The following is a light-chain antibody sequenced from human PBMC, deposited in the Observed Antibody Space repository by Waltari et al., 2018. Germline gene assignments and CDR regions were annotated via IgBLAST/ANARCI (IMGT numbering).Light chain of an antibody. J-gene: IGKJ4*01. CDR2: WAS. V-gene: IGKV4-1*01. Sequence: EIVMTQSLDSLAVSVCEGANINCNTGQSVLYSSNNRNYLTWYQQKPGQPPKLLIYWASIRESGVPDRFSGSGSGTDFTLTISSLQAEDVAVYYCQQYYTTPLTFGGGTKVEIK. CDR3: QQYYTTPLT. CDR1: QSVLYSSNNRNY.